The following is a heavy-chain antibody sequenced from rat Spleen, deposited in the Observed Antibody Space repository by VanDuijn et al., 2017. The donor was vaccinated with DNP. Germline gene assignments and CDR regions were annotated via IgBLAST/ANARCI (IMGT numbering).Heavy chain of an antibody. CDR3: TTDFERGY. CDR2: ISSSAGST. Sequence: EVQLVESGGDLVQPGRSLKLSCVASGFTFSDYNMAWVRQAPKKGLEWVTSISSSAGSTSYRDSVKGRFTISRDNAKNTLYLQMDSLRSEDTATYYCTTDFERGYWGQGVMVTVSS. J-gene: IGHJ2*01. V-gene: IGHV5-20*01. D-gene: IGHD1-11*01. CDR1: GFTFSDYN.